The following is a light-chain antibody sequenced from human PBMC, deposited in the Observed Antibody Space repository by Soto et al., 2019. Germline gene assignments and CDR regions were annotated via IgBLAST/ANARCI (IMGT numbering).Light chain of an antibody. V-gene: IGKV3-20*01. Sequence: EIVLTQSPGTLSLSPGERATLSCRASQSVSSSYLAWYQQKPGQAPRLLIYGASSRATGIPDRFSGSGSGTDFTLTINRLEPEDFAIYYCQQYGGVPYTFGQGTKLEIK. J-gene: IGKJ2*01. CDR3: QQYGGVPYT. CDR1: QSVSSSY. CDR2: GAS.